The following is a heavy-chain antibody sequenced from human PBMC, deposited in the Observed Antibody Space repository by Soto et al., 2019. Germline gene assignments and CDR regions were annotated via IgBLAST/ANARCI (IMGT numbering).Heavy chain of an antibody. D-gene: IGHD6-13*01. CDR2: ISAYNGNT. J-gene: IGHJ4*02. V-gene: IGHV1-18*01. CDR1: GYTFTSYD. Sequence: ASVKVSCKASGYTFTSYDISWVRQAPGQGLEWMGWISAYNGNTNYAQKLQGRVTMTTDTFTSTAYMELRSLRSDDTAVYYCARDDWAAAGTWSDYWGQGALVTVSS. CDR3: ARDDWAAAGTWSDY.